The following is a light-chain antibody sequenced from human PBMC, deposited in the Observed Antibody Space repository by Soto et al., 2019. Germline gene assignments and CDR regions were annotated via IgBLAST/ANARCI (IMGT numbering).Light chain of an antibody. CDR1: SNDIGTYNY. CDR3: TSFTTSTTVV. J-gene: IGLJ2*01. V-gene: IGLV2-14*01. Sequence: QSALTQPASVSGSPGQSITISCTGTSNDIGTYNYVSWYQHHPGKAPKLLIYEVSNRPSGVSNRFSGSKSGNTASLTISGLQAEDEADNHCTSFTTSTTVVFGGGTKVTVL. CDR2: EVS.